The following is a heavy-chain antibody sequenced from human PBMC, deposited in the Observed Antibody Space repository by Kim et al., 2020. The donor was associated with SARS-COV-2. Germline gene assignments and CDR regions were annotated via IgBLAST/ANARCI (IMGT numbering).Heavy chain of an antibody. CDR3: AKEGSGGSAG. CDR2: IYSGGSST. Sequence: GGSLRLSCAASGFTFSSYAMSWVRQAPGKGLEWVSVIYSGGSSTYYADSVKGRFTISRDNSKNTLYLQMNSLRAEDTAVYYCAKEGSGGSAGWGQGTLVTVSS. V-gene: IGHV3-23*03. CDR1: GFTFSSYA. J-gene: IGHJ4*02. D-gene: IGHD2-15*01.